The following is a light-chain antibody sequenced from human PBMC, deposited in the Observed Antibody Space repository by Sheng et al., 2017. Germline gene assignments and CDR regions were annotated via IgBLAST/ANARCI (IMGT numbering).Light chain of an antibody. CDR2: AAS. J-gene: IGKJ3*01. CDR3: QKYNSAPFT. V-gene: IGKV1-27*01. Sequence: DIQMTQSPSSLSASVGDRVTITCRASQGISNYLVWYQQKPGKVPKLLIYAASTLHSGVPSRFSGSGSVTDFTLTISSLQPDDVATYYCQKYNSAPFTFGPGTTVDIK. CDR1: QGISNY.